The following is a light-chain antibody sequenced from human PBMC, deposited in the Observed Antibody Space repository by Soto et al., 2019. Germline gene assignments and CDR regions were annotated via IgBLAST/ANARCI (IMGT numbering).Light chain of an antibody. J-gene: IGKJ1*01. CDR1: QNINRR. CDR2: DDS. V-gene: IGKV1-5*01. Sequence: DIQMTQSPSTLSVYVGDRVAINRPASQNINRRLAWYQKKTGKDTDLMIYDDSSLESGVTARFSLVVSGTEVTLTLSSLHPDEVSTFYCQQYNNYPWTFGQCPTV. CDR3: QQYNNYPWT.